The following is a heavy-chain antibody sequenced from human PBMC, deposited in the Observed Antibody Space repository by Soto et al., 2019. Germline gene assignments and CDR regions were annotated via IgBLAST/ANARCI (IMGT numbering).Heavy chain of an antibody. J-gene: IGHJ6*02. Sequence: EVQLVESGGGLVQPGGSLRLSCAASGFTFSSYSMNWVRQAPGKGLEWVSYISSSSSTIYYADSVKVRVTITRDNAKNTMSLQMNRIRDEDTDVYYYSRDLPGYSSGWYTEDYYYYCMDVWGQGTTVTVSS. D-gene: IGHD6-19*01. CDR2: ISSSSSTI. V-gene: IGHV3-48*02. CDR3: SRDLPGYSSGWYTEDYYYYCMDV. CDR1: GFTFSSYS.